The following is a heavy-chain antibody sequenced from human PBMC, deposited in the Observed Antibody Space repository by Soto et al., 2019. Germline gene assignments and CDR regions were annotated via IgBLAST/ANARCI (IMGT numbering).Heavy chain of an antibody. CDR1: GYNFTSYY. CDR3: ATDLIYCGGACLPHAFQH. D-gene: IGHD2-21*01. V-gene: IGHV1-46*01. Sequence: ASVKVSCKASGYNFTSYYMHWVRQAPGQGLEWMGIIDPDGGSTSYAQKFQGRVTMTEDTSTDTVYMDLSSLRSEDTAVYYCATDLIYCGGACLPHAFQHWGQGTLVTSPQ. CDR2: IDPDGGST. J-gene: IGHJ1*01.